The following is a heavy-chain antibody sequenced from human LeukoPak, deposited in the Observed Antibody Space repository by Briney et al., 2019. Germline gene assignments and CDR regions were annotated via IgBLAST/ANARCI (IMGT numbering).Heavy chain of an antibody. CDR1: GGSISSYY. J-gene: IGHJ3*02. Sequence: PSETLSLTCTVSGGSISSYYWSWIRQPPGKGLEWIGYIDTSGSTNHNPSLKSQVTISADTSKNQFSLKLSSVTAADTAVYYCARAYSSSWLSAFDIWGQGQWTPSLQ. D-gene: IGHD6-13*01. V-gene: IGHV4-4*09. CDR3: ARAYSSSWLSAFDI. CDR2: IDTSGST.